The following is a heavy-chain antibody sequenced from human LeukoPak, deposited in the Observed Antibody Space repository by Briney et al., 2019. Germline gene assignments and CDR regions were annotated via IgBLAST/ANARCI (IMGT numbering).Heavy chain of an antibody. D-gene: IGHD1-26*01. CDR3: AKEERERGLFDY. Sequence: GGSLRLSCAASGFTFSSYSMNWVRQAPGKGLEWVSSISSSSSYIYYADSVKGRFTISRDNAKNSLYLQMNSLRAEDTAVYYCAKEERERGLFDYWGQGTLVTVSS. CDR1: GFTFSSYS. CDR2: ISSSSSYI. J-gene: IGHJ4*02. V-gene: IGHV3-21*04.